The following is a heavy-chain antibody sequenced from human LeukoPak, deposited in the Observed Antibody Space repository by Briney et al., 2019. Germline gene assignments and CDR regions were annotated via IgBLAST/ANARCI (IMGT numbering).Heavy chain of an antibody. D-gene: IGHD4-17*01. CDR1: GFTFSDDN. V-gene: IGHV3-11*04. CDR3: ARSGDYGDYVDDY. J-gene: IGHJ4*02. CDR2: ISRSGSTK. Sequence: GGSPRLSCAASGFTFSDDNMRWIRQAPGKGLEWVSSISRSGSTKYYADSVKGRFTISRDNAKNSLYLQMNSLRAEDTAVYYCARSGDYGDYVDDYWGQGTLVTVSS.